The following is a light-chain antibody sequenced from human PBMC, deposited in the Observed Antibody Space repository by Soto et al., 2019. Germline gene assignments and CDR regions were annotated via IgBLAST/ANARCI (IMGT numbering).Light chain of an antibody. CDR1: QSVSSN. V-gene: IGKV3-15*01. J-gene: IGKJ4*01. CDR3: QQYNNWPPPLT. CDR2: GAS. Sequence: EIVMTQSPATLSVSPGERATLSCRASQSVSSNFAWYQQKPGQAPRLLIYGASTRATGIPARFSGSGSGTEFNLTISSLQSEDFAVYYCQQYNNWPPPLTFGGGTKVEIK.